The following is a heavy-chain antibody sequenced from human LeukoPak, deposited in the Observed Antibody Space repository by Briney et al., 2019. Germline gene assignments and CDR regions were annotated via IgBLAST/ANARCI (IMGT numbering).Heavy chain of an antibody. CDR3: AKSRNDFWEAMDD. D-gene: IGHD3/OR15-3a*01. Sequence: PGGSLRLSCAASGFTFSSYAMSWVRQAPGRGLEWVATISGSGGISYYAASAQGRFTISRVNSKHTVSLQVDSLSAEDTAVYYCAKSRNDFWEAMDDWGQGTTVTVSS. CDR2: ISGSGGIS. V-gene: IGHV3-23*01. J-gene: IGHJ6*02. CDR1: GFTFSSYA.